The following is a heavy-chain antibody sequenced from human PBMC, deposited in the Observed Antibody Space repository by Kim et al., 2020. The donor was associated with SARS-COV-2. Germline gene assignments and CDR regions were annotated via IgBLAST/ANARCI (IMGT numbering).Heavy chain of an antibody. CDR2: IYYSGST. Sequence: SETLSLTCTVSGGSISTYYWSWIRQPPGKGLEWIGYIYYSGSTNYNPSLKSRVTISLDTSNNQFSLKLSSVTAADTAVYYCPRLAVAYCSTTSCHGGFDPWGRGTLVTVSS. V-gene: IGHV4-59*01. J-gene: IGHJ5*02. CDR3: PRLAVAYCSTTSCHGGFDP. CDR1: GGSISTYY. D-gene: IGHD2-2*01.